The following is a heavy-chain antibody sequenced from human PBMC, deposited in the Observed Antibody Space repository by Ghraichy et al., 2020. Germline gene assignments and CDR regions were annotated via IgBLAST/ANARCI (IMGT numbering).Heavy chain of an antibody. CDR3: AKDLMAGDKPIAAAGGSPFDY. CDR2: ISGSGGST. Sequence: ISGSGGSTYYADSVKGRFTISRDNSKNTLYLQMNSLRAEDTAVYNCAKDLMAGDKPIAAAGGSPFDYW. V-gene: IGHV3-23*01. J-gene: IGHJ4*01. D-gene: IGHD6-13*01.